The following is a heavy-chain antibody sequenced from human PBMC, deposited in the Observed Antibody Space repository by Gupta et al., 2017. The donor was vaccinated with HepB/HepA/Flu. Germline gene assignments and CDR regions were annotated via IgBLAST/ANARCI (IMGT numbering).Heavy chain of an antibody. D-gene: IGHD3-16*01. J-gene: IGHJ4*02. CDR2: IKSKTDGGTT. Sequence: EVQLVESGVGLVKPGGSLRLSCAASGFTFSNAWMSWVRQAPGKGLEWVGRIKSKTDGGTTEYAAPVKGRFTISRDDSKNTLYLQMNSLKTEDTAVYYCTVVMITFGGVLIDYWGQGTLVTVSS. CDR1: GFTFSNAW. V-gene: IGHV3-15*01. CDR3: TVVMITFGGVLIDY.